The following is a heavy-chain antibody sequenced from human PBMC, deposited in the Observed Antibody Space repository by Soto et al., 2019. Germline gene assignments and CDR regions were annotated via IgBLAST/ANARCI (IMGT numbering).Heavy chain of an antibody. V-gene: IGHV1-3*01. CDR3: ARDMGHYYDSSGYYPFDY. J-gene: IGHJ4*02. CDR2: INAGNGNT. Sequence: ASVKVSCKASGYTFTIYAMHCVRQAPGQRLEWMGWINAGNGNTKYSQKFQGRVTITRDTSASTAYMELSSLRSEDTAVYYCARDMGHYYDSSGYYPFDYWGQGILVTVHS. CDR1: GYTFTIYA. D-gene: IGHD3-22*01.